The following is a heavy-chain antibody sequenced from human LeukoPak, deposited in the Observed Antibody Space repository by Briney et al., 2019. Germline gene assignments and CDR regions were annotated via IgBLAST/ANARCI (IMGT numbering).Heavy chain of an antibody. Sequence: GGSLRLSCAASGITFNNAWMSWVRQAPGKGLEWVGRIKSNPDGGTTDYAAPVKGRFTISRDDSKNTLYLQMNSLKTEDTAVYYCTRLVEMAKGGFDYWGQGTLVTVSS. CDR2: IKSNPDGGTT. D-gene: IGHD5-24*01. CDR1: GITFNNAW. J-gene: IGHJ4*02. V-gene: IGHV3-15*01. CDR3: TRLVEMAKGGFDY.